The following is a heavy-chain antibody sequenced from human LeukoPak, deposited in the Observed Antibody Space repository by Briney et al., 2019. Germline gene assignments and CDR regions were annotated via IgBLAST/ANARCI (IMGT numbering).Heavy chain of an antibody. J-gene: IGHJ4*02. CDR2: INPNSGGT. D-gene: IGHD3-22*01. V-gene: IGHV1-2*06. CDR1: GYTFTGYY. Sequence: ASVKVSCKASGYTFTGYYMHWVRQAPGQGLEWMGRINPNSGGTNHAQKFQGRVTMTRDTSISTAYMELSRLRSDDTAVYYCARGKPIAYYYDSSGQRGDYWGQGTLVTVSS. CDR3: ARGKPIAYYYDSSGQRGDY.